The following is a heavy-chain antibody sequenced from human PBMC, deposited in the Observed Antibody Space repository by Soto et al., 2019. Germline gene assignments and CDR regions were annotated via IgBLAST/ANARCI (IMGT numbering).Heavy chain of an antibody. CDR2: ISPDDGNT. CDR3: ARLEALFGESLH. Sequence: ASVKVSCKTSGYTFSSYTIAWVRQAPGQGLEWLGWISPDDGNTEYEQKFQGRVTMTADTLTNNAYMELRSLKYDDTAVYYCARLEALFGESLHWGQGTPVTVSS. V-gene: IGHV1-18*01. CDR1: GYTFSSYT. J-gene: IGHJ4*02. D-gene: IGHD3-10*01.